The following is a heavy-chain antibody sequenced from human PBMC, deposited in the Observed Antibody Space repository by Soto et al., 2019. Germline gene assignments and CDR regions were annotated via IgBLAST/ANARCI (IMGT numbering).Heavy chain of an antibody. CDR1: GLTFNSNA. V-gene: IGHV3-23*01. J-gene: IGHJ4*02. CDR2: ISGSDGST. Sequence: GGSLRLSCAASGLTFNSNAMSWVRQAPGKGVEWVSAISGSDGSTYYADSVKGRFTISRDNSKNTLYLQMSSLRAEDTAVYYCASPPRATVTDNIFDYWGQGPLVTVSS. D-gene: IGHD4-17*01. CDR3: ASPPRATVTDNIFDY.